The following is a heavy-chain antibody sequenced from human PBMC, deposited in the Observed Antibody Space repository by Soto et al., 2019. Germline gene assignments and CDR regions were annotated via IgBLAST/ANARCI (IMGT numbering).Heavy chain of an antibody. CDR2: ISGSGGST. Sequence: GGSLRLSCAASGFTFSSYAMSWVRQAPGKGLEWVSAISGSGGSTYYADSVKGRFTISRDNSKNTLYLQMNSLRAEDTAVYSCAKGTGCLRYYFDYWGQGTLVTVSS. CDR3: AKGTGCLRYYFDY. V-gene: IGHV3-23*01. CDR1: GFTFSSYA. D-gene: IGHD4-17*01. J-gene: IGHJ4*02.